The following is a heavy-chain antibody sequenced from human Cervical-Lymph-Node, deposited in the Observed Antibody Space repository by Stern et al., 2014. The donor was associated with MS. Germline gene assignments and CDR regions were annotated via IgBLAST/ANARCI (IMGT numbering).Heavy chain of an antibody. D-gene: IGHD1-26*01. CDR1: GFTFSSFG. J-gene: IGHJ4*02. Sequence: VQLVQSGGGVVQPGRSLRLSCAASGFTFSSFGMHWVRQAPGKGLEWVAVVSYDGSNKYYADSVKGRFTISRDNSKNTLYLQMNSLRAEDTAVYYCAKGPYYAGDHWGQGTLVTVSS. CDR3: AKGPYYAGDH. V-gene: IGHV3-30*18. CDR2: VSYDGSNK.